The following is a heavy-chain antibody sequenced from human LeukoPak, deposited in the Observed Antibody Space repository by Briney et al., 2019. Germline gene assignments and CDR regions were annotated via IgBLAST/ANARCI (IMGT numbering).Heavy chain of an antibody. CDR1: GFTVSSNY. CDR2: IYSGGST. D-gene: IGHD1-26*01. Sequence: GGSLRLSCAASGFTVSSNYLSWVRQAPGKGLEWVSVIYSGGSTYYADSVKGRFTISRDNSKNTLYLQMNSLRAEDMAVYYCARGATSHWYFDPWGRGTLVTVSS. J-gene: IGHJ2*01. V-gene: IGHV3-66*01. CDR3: ARGATSHWYFDP.